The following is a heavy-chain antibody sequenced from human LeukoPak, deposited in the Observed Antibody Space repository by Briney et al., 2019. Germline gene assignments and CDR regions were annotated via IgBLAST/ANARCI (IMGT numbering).Heavy chain of an antibody. CDR1: GFTFSSHG. CDR3: ARDPASSFDY. J-gene: IGHJ4*02. V-gene: IGHV3-33*01. Sequence: GRSLRLSCAASGFTFSSHGMHWVRQAPGKGLEWVAVIWYDGSKRYYADSVKGRFTISRDDSKNTLYLQMNGLRDEDTAVYYCARDPASSFDYWGQGTLVTVSS. CDR2: IWYDGSKR. D-gene: IGHD2-15*01.